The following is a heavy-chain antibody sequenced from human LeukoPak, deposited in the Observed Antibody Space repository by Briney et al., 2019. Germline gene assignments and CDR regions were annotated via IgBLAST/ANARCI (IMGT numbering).Heavy chain of an antibody. J-gene: IGHJ4*02. D-gene: IGHD1-26*01. Sequence: GGSLRLSCAASGFTFSTSWMTWVRQAPGKGLEWVSLIWYDGSKKYYVDSVKGRFTISRDNSKNTLYLQMDSLRAEDTAVYYCARMTGSSADYWGQGTLVTVSS. CDR1: GFTFSTSW. V-gene: IGHV3-33*08. CDR2: IWYDGSKK. CDR3: ARMTGSSADY.